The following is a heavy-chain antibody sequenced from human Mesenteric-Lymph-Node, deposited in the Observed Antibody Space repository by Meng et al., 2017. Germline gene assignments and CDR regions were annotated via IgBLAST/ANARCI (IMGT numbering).Heavy chain of an antibody. D-gene: IGHD3-9*01. CDR2: IIPIFGTA. V-gene: IGHV1-69*13. CDR1: GGTFSSYA. Sequence: SVKVSCKASGGTFSSYAISWVRQAPGQGLEWMGGIIPIFGTANYAQKFQGRVTITADESTSTAYMELSSLRSEDTAVYYCATASPLRYFDWLSPIDYWGQGTLVTVSS. J-gene: IGHJ4*02. CDR3: ATASPLRYFDWLSPIDY.